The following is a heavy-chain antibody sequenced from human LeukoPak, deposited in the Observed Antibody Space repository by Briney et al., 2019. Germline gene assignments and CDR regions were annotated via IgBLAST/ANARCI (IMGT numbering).Heavy chain of an antibody. V-gene: IGHV4-59*01. CDR3: ARAGSGWSFDY. CDR1: GFTFTSYS. D-gene: IGHD6-19*01. Sequence: GSLRLSCAASGFTFTSYSMNWARQAPGKGLEWIGYMYYSGSTNYNPSLKSRVTILVDTSKNQLSLKLSSVTAADTAVYYCARAGSGWSFDYWGQGTLVTVSS. CDR2: MYYSGST. J-gene: IGHJ4*02.